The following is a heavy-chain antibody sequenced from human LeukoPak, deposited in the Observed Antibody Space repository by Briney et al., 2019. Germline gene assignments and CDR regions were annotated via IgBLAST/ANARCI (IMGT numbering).Heavy chain of an antibody. Sequence: GGSLRLSCAASGFTFSNAWMNWVRQAPGKGLEWVGRIASKADGGTPAYAAPVKGRFTISRDDSKNTLYLQMNSLKTEDTAVYYCTTPQLVYYYDSSGYLGVSPPSHWGQGTLVTVSS. V-gene: IGHV3-15*04. CDR3: TTPQLVYYYDSSGYLGVSPPSH. CDR2: IASKADGGTP. D-gene: IGHD3-22*01. J-gene: IGHJ4*02. CDR1: GFTFSNAW.